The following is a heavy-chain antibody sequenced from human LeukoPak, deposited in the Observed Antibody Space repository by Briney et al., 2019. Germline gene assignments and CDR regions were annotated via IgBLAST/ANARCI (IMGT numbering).Heavy chain of an antibody. Sequence: GESLKISCKGSGYSFTNYWIGWVRQMPGKGLEWMGIIYPGDSDTRYSPSFQGQVTISADKSISTAYLQWSSLKASDTAMYYCARLGDYDYGDYYGMDVWGQGTTVTVSS. CDR1: GYSFTNYW. CDR2: IYPGDSDT. D-gene: IGHD4-17*01. CDR3: ARLGDYDYGDYYGMDV. V-gene: IGHV5-51*01. J-gene: IGHJ6*02.